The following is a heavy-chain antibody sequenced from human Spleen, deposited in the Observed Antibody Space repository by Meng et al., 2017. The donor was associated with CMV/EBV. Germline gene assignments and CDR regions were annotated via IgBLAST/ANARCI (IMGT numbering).Heavy chain of an antibody. CDR3: ARGGGRVKPWFDP. Sequence: KASGGTFSSYAISWVRQAPEQGLEWMGGIIPIFGTANYAQKFQGRVTITTDESTSTAYMELSSLRSEDTAVYYCARGGGRVKPWFDPWGQGTLVTVSS. J-gene: IGHJ5*02. CDR1: GGTFSSYA. CDR2: IIPIFGTA. V-gene: IGHV1-69*05. D-gene: IGHD6-13*01.